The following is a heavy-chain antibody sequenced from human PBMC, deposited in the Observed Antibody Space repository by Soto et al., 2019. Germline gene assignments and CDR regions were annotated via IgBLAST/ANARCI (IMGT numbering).Heavy chain of an antibody. CDR2: ISGSGGST. D-gene: IGHD6-19*01. Sequence: RGSLRLSCAASGFTFSSYAMSWVRQAPGKGLEWVSAISGSGGSTYYADSVKGRFTISRDNSKNTLYLQMNSLRAEDTAVYYCAKIPWVDSSGWYYFDYWGQGTLVTVSS. CDR1: GFTFSSYA. J-gene: IGHJ4*02. CDR3: AKIPWVDSSGWYYFDY. V-gene: IGHV3-23*01.